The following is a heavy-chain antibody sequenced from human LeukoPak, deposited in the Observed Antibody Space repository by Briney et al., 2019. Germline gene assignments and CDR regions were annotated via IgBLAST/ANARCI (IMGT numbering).Heavy chain of an antibody. J-gene: IGHJ3*02. D-gene: IGHD3-9*01. V-gene: IGHV3-66*01. CDR1: GFTVSSNY. CDR2: IYSGGST. CDR3: ARGLDILTGYSAFDI. Sequence: PGGSLRLSCAASGFTVSSNYMSWVRQAPGKGLEWVSVIYSGGSTYYADSVKGRFTISRDNSKNTLYLQMNSLRAEDTAVYYCARGLDILTGYSAFDIWGQGTMVTVSS.